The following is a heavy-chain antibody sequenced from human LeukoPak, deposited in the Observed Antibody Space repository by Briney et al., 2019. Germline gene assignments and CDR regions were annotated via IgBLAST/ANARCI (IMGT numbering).Heavy chain of an antibody. Sequence: GGSLRLSCAASGFTFISYSINWVRQAPGKGLEWVSSISTNSHCIYYADSVKGRFTISRDNAKNSLYLQMHSLRAEDTAVYYCARGYYFDYWGQGTLVTVSS. CDR2: ISTNSHCI. CDR3: ARGYYFDY. CDR1: GFTFISYS. J-gene: IGHJ4*02. V-gene: IGHV3-21*01.